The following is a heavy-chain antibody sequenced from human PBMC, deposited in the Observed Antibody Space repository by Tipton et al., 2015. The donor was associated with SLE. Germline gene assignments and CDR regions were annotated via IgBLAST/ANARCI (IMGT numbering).Heavy chain of an antibody. V-gene: IGHV1-69*01. Sequence: QVQLVQSGPEVKKPGSLVKVSCKASGGTFSSYAISWVRQAPGQGLEWMGGIIPIFGTANYAQKFQGRVTITADESINTAYMDLGSLKLEDPAVSHCAAEVDYWGQGAPVSVSS. J-gene: IGHJ4*02. CDR1: GGTFSSYA. CDR3: AAEVDY. CDR2: IIPIFGTA.